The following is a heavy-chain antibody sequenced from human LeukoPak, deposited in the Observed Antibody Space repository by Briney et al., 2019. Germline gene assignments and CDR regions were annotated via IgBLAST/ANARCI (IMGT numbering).Heavy chain of an antibody. D-gene: IGHD3-10*01. CDR3: ARSGGPVGSGSEFDY. J-gene: IGHJ4*02. CDR2: IYYSGST. Sequence: SETLSLTCTVSGGSISSYYWSWLRQPPGKGLEWFGYIYYSGSTNYNPSLKSRVTISVDTSKNQFSLKLSSVTAADTAVYYCARSGGPVGSGSEFDYWGQGTLVTVSS. CDR1: GGSISSYY. V-gene: IGHV4-59*01.